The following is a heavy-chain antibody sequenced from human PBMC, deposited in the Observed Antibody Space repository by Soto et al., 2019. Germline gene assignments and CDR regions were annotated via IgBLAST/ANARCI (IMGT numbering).Heavy chain of an antibody. CDR1: GFTFSSYS. Sequence: EVQLVESGGGLVKPGGSLRLSCAASGFTFSSYSMNWVRQAPGKGLEWVSSISSSSSYIYYADSVKGRFTISRDNAKNSLYLQMNSLRAEDTAVYYCAIPHCSSTSCYYYGMDVWGQGTTVTVSS. D-gene: IGHD2-2*01. V-gene: IGHV3-21*01. J-gene: IGHJ6*02. CDR2: ISSSSSYI. CDR3: AIPHCSSTSCYYYGMDV.